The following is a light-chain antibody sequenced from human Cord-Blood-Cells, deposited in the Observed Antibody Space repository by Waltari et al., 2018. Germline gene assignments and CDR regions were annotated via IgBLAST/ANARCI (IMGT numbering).Light chain of an antibody. CDR1: QSVSSSY. CDR3: QQYGSSPYT. CDR2: GAS. J-gene: IGKJ2*01. Sequence: EIVLTQSPGTLSLSPGERATLSCRASQSVSSSYLACYQQKPCQAPRLLIYGASCRATGIPDRFSGSGSGTDFTLTISRLEPEDFAAYYCQQYGSSPYTFGQGTKLEIK. V-gene: IGKV3-20*01.